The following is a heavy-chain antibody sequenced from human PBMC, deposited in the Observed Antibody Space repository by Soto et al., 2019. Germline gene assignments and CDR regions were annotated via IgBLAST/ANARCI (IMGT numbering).Heavy chain of an antibody. V-gene: IGHV1-18*04. Sequence: ASVKVSCKASGYTFTSYGISWVRQAPGQGLEWMGWISAYNGNTNYAQKLQGRVTMTTDTSTSTAYMELRSLRSDDTAVYYCARDGLMALGVRYYYHYYGMDVWGQGTTVTVSS. J-gene: IGHJ6*02. D-gene: IGHD3-22*01. CDR2: ISAYNGNT. CDR3: ARDGLMALGVRYYYHYYGMDV. CDR1: GYTFTSYG.